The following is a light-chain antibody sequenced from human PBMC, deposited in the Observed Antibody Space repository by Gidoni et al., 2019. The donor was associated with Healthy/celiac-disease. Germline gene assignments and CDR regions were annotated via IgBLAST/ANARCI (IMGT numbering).Light chain of an antibody. CDR1: QSVSSN. CDR3: QQYNNWIT. CDR2: GAS. Sequence: EIVMTQSPATLSVSPGERATLSCRASQSVSSNLAWYQQKPGQAPRLLIYGASTRATGIPARFSGSGSGTDFTLTISSLQSEDFAVYYCQQYNNWITFXXXTRLEIK. J-gene: IGKJ5*01. V-gene: IGKV3-15*01.